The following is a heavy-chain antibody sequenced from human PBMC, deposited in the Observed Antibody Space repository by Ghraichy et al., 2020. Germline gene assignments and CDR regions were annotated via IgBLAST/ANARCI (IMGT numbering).Heavy chain of an antibody. J-gene: IGHJ4*02. CDR1: GFTFRTYA. V-gene: IGHV3-23*01. D-gene: IGHD4-17*01. CDR3: ARTEYGEPPFGGY. Sequence: GGSRRLSCTASGFTFRTYAMCWVRQAAGKGLEWVSTIGSTGTTYYADSVRGRFTISRDNSKNSLYLQMNSLRADDTALYYCARTEYGEPPFGGYWGRGTLVTVSS. CDR2: IGSTGTT.